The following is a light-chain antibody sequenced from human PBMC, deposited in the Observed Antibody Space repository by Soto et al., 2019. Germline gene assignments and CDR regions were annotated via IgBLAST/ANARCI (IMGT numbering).Light chain of an antibody. CDR2: EVS. J-gene: IGLJ2*01. V-gene: IGLV2-8*01. Sequence: QSALTHPPSASGSPGQSVTITCSGTSSDVGEENYVSWYQQHPGKVPKLILYEVSKRPSGVPDRFSGSRSGNTASLTVSGLQSEDEADYYCSSFAGSPVVFGGGTNITVL. CDR1: SSDVGEENY. CDR3: SSFAGSPVV.